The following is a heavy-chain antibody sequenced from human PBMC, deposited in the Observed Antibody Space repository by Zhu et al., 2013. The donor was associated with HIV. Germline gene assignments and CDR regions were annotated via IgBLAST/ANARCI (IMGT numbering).Heavy chain of an antibody. CDR3: ARPRMVTETPGYYYGLDV. CDR2: IIPIFGTA. J-gene: IGHJ6*02. V-gene: IGHV1-69*12. Sequence: QVDLVQSGAEVKKPGSSVKVSCKASGGTFSSYAISWVRQAPGQGLQWMGGIIPIFGTANYAQKFQGRLTISADDFTSTVYMELSSLRPDDTAIYYCARPRMVTETPGYYYGLDVWGQGTTVTVSS. D-gene: IGHD2-21*02. CDR1: GGTFSSYA.